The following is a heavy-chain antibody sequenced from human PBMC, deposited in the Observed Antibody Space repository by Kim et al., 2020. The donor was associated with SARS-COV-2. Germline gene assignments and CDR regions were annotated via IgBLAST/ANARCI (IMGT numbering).Heavy chain of an antibody. J-gene: IGHJ5*02. D-gene: IGHD3-10*01. CDR3: ARDYYGSGSPNWFDP. Sequence: PSVQGHVTISADKSISTAYLHWSSLKASDTAMYYCARDYYGSGSPNWFDPWGQGTLVTVSS. V-gene: IGHV5-10-1*01.